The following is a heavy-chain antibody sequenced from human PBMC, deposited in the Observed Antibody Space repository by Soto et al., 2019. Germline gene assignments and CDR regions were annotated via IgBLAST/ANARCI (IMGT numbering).Heavy chain of an antibody. CDR3: AREMGYDILTGYRTFDY. Sequence: SDTLSITCTFSGFSISSGYYYWSWIRQPPGKGLEWIGYIYYSGSTYYNPSLKSRVTISVDTSKNQFSLKLSSVTAADTAVYYCAREMGYDILTGYRTFDYWGQGTLVNVSS. CDR2: IYYSGST. D-gene: IGHD3-9*01. CDR1: GFSISSGYYY. V-gene: IGHV4-30-4*02. J-gene: IGHJ4*02.